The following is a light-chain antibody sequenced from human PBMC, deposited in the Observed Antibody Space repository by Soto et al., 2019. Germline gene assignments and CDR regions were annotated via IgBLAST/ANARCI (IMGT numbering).Light chain of an antibody. J-gene: IGKJ1*01. V-gene: IGKV3-15*01. CDR3: QQYNNGPRT. CDR1: QSVSSN. CDR2: GAS. Sequence: EIVMTQSTATLSVSPGERATLSCRASQSVSSNLAWYQQKPGQAPRLLIYGASTRATGIPARFSGSGSGTESTLTISSLQSEDFAAYYCQQYNNGPRTFGQGTKVEIK.